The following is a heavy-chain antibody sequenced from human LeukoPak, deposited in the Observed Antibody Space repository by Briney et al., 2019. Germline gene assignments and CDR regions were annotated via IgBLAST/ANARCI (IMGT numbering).Heavy chain of an antibody. Sequence: GGSLRLSCAASGFTFSTYDMHWVRQATGKGLEWVSGIGVGFDAYYADSVKGRFTISRDNSKNTLYLQMNSLRAEDTAVYYCAKPLFGGYYYGPDYWGQGTLVTVSS. J-gene: IGHJ4*02. CDR2: IGVGFDA. D-gene: IGHD3-22*01. V-gene: IGHV3-13*04. CDR3: AKPLFGGYYYGPDY. CDR1: GFTFSTYD.